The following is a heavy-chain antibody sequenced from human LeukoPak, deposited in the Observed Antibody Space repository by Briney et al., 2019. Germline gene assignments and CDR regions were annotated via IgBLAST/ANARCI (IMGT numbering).Heavy chain of an antibody. Sequence: GGSLRLSCAASGFTFSSYGMHWVRQAPGKGLEWVAFIRYDGSNKYYADSVKGRFTISRDNSKNTLYLQMNSLRAEDTAVYYCAKVNCGVSSTSCYYYYYYMVVWGKGTTVTVSS. CDR3: AKVNCGVSSTSCYYYYYYMVV. V-gene: IGHV3-30*02. CDR2: IRYDGSNK. CDR1: GFTFSSYG. J-gene: IGHJ6*03. D-gene: IGHD2-2*01.